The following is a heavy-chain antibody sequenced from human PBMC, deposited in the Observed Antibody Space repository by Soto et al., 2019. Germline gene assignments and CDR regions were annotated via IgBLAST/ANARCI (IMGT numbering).Heavy chain of an antibody. D-gene: IGHD1-26*01. CDR1: GFIVSSNY. CDR3: ARRWG. Sequence: EVQLVESGGGLVQPGGSLRLSCAASGFIVSSNYMSWVRQAPGKGPEWVALIYSGGTTHYAVSVKGRFTISRDKSKNTLYLQMNCLRAEDTAVYYCARRWGWGHGAMVTVSS. V-gene: IGHV3-66*01. J-gene: IGHJ3*01. CDR2: IYSGGTT.